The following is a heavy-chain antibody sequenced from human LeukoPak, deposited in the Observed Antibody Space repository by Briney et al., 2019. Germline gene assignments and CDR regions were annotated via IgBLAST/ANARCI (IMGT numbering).Heavy chain of an antibody. D-gene: IGHD2-2*01. CDR3: ASNQGYCSSTSCYGNWFDP. Sequence: SVKVSCKASGGTFSSYAISWVRQAPGQGLEWMGGIIPIFGTANYAQKFQGRVTITADESTSTAYMELSSLRSEDTAVYYCASNQGYCSSTSCYGNWFDPWGQGTLVTVSS. CDR1: GGTFSSYA. CDR2: IIPIFGTA. V-gene: IGHV1-69*13. J-gene: IGHJ5*02.